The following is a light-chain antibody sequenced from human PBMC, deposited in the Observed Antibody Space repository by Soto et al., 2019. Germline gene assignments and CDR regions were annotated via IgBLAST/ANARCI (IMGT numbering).Light chain of an antibody. Sequence: DVVMTQSPLSLPVTLGQPASISCRSSQSLVYSDGNTYLNWFQQRPGQSPRRLIYKVSNRDSGVPDRFGGSGSGTDFTLKISRGEAEDVGVYYCIQGTPWPRTFGQGTKVEL. J-gene: IGKJ1*01. V-gene: IGKV2-30*01. CDR2: KVS. CDR1: QSLVYSDGNTY. CDR3: IQGTPWPRT.